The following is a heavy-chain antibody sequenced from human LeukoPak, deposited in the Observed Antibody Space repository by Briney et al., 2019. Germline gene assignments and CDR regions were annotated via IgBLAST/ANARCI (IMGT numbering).Heavy chain of an antibody. CDR3: ARKGALWFGELFHYMDV. CDR1: GGTFSSYA. Sequence: SVKVSCKASGGTFSSYAISWVRQAPGQGLEWMGGIIPIFSTATYAQKLQGRVTITADESTSTAYMELSSLRSEDTAVYYCARKGALWFGELFHYMDVWGKGTTVTVSS. D-gene: IGHD3-10*01. J-gene: IGHJ6*03. V-gene: IGHV1-69*13. CDR2: IIPIFSTA.